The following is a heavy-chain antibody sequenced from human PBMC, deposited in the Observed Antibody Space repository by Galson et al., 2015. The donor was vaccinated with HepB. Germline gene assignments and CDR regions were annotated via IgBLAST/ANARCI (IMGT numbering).Heavy chain of an antibody. J-gene: IGHJ3*02. CDR1: GFTFSDYG. Sequence: SLRLSCAASGFTFSDYGMHWVRQAPGKGLEWVAHKSYDANIKYYGDSVKGRFAISRDTSNNTLYLQMNSLRAEDTAAYYCAKALIVGADPDGFDIWGQGTMVTVSS. CDR3: AKALIVGADPDGFDI. V-gene: IGHV3-30*18. D-gene: IGHD1-26*01. CDR2: KSYDANIK.